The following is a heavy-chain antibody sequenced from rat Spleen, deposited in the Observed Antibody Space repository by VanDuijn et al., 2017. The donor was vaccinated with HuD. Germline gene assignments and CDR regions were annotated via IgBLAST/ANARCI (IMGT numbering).Heavy chain of an antibody. CDR3: ATRDGGYPH. CDR2: IIYDSSRA. D-gene: IGHD1-11*01. V-gene: IGHV5S10*01. J-gene: IGHJ2*01. Sequence: EVQLVESGGGLVQPGRSMKLSCVASGFTFSDYDMAWVRQAPTKGLEWVATIIYDSSRAYYRDSVKGRFTISRENTKSTLYLQMDSLRSEDTATYYCATRDGGYPHWGQGVMVTVSS. CDR1: GFTFSDYD.